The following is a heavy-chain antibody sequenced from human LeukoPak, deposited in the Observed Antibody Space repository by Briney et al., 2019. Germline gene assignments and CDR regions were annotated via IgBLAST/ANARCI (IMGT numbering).Heavy chain of an antibody. J-gene: IGHJ4*02. CDR2: MNPNSGNT. CDR1: GYTFTSYD. Sequence: ASVKVSCKASGYTFTSYDINWGRQATGQGLEWMGWMNPNSGNTGYAQKFQGRVTMTRNTSISTAYMELSSLRSEDTAVYYCARAIYYDSSGYYYYFDYWGQGTLVTVSS. CDR3: ARAIYYDSSGYYYYFDY. D-gene: IGHD3-22*01. V-gene: IGHV1-8*01.